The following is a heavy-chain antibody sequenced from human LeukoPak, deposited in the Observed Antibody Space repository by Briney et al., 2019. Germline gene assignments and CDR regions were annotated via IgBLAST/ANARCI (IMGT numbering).Heavy chain of an antibody. CDR2: IIPIFGTA. CDR3: ARRGLYPAAAFDY. Sequence: SVKASCKASGGTFSSYAISWVRQAPGQGLEWMGGIIPIFGTANYAQKFQGRVTITADESTSTAYMELSSLRSEDTAVYYCARRGLYPAAAFDYWGQGTLVTVSS. D-gene: IGHD2-2*02. V-gene: IGHV1-69*01. CDR1: GGTFSSYA. J-gene: IGHJ4*02.